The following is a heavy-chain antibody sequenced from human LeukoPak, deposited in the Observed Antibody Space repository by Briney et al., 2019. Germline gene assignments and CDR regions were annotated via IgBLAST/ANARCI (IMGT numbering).Heavy chain of an antibody. CDR3: ARDVNGYDRNWFDP. D-gene: IGHD5-12*01. V-gene: IGHV4-39*07. CDR1: GGSISSSSYY. Sequence: PSETLSLTCTVSGGSISSSSYYWGWIRQPPGKGLEWIGSIYYSGSTYYNPSLKSRVTISVDTSKNQFSLKLSSVTAADTAVYYCARDVNGYDRNWFDPWGQGTLVTVSS. J-gene: IGHJ5*02. CDR2: IYYSGST.